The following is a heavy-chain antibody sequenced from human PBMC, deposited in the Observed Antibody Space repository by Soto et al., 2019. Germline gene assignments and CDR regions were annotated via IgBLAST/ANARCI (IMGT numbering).Heavy chain of an antibody. V-gene: IGHV3-48*02. CDR2: INSGSTTI. CDR3: ARDNPRSSGWDV. CDR1: AFTLSSYS. Sequence: EVQLVESGGGLVQPGGSLRLSCAASAFTLSSYSMKWVRQAPGKGLEWVSYINSGSTTIYYADSVKGRFTISRDNAKNSLYLQMNSLRDEDTAVYYCARDNPRSSGWDVWGQGTTVTVSS. J-gene: IGHJ6*02.